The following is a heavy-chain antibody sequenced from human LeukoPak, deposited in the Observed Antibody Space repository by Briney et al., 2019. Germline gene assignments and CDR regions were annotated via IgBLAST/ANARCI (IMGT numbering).Heavy chain of an antibody. D-gene: IGHD1-1*01. CDR2: INHSGST. Sequence: PSETLSLTCAVYGGSFSGYYWSWIRQPPGKGLEWIGEINHSGSTNYNPSLKSRVTISVDTSKNQFSLKLSSVTAADTAAYYCARGSWTNAFDIWGQGTMVTVSS. CDR3: ARGSWTNAFDI. V-gene: IGHV4-34*01. CDR1: GGSFSGYY. J-gene: IGHJ3*02.